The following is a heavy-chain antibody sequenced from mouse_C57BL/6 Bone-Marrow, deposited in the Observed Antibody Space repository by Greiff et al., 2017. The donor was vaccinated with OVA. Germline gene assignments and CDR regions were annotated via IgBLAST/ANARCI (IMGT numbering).Heavy chain of an antibody. V-gene: IGHV10-1*01. CDR3: VRHRSPWYFDV. CDR1: GFSFNTYA. CDR2: IRSKSNNYAT. D-gene: IGHD1-1*01. Sequence: EVQLVESGGGLVQPKGSLKLSCAASGFSFNTYAMNWVRQAPGKGLEWVARIRSKSNNYATYYADSVKDRFTISRDDSESMLYLKMNNLKTEDTAMYYCVRHRSPWYFDVWGTGTTVTVSS. J-gene: IGHJ1*03.